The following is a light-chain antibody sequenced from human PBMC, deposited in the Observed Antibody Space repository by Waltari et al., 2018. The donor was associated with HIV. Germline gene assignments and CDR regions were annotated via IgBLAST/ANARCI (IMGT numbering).Light chain of an antibody. V-gene: IGLV2-23*02. CDR1: SLDVGLYPL. CDR3: CSYAGDGILYV. J-gene: IGLJ6*01. CDR2: GIK. Sequence: QSALSQPASVSGSPGQSVTDSCSGTSLDVGLYPLISWNQHHPGNGPKLLVHGIKKRPSWVSDRFSGSRSGNTAFPTISVLQPDDEASYFCCSYAGDGILYVCGSGTTVTVL.